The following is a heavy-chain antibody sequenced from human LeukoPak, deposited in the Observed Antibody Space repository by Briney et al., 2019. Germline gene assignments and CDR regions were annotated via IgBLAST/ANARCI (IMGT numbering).Heavy chain of an antibody. V-gene: IGHV3-66*01. Sequence: GGSLRLSCAASGFTVSSNYMSWVRQAPGKGLEWVSVIYSGGSTYYADSVKGRFTISRDNAKNTLYLQMNSLRAEDTAVYYCARDHRGSGSRYYYYYMDVWGKGTTVTISS. J-gene: IGHJ6*03. CDR2: IYSGGST. CDR3: ARDHRGSGSRYYYYYMDV. CDR1: GFTVSSNY. D-gene: IGHD3-10*01.